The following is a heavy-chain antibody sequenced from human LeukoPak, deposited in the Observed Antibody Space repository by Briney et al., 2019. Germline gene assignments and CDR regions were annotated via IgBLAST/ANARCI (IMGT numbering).Heavy chain of an antibody. D-gene: IGHD3-10*01. Sequence: SGGSLRLSCAASGFTFSNYNMNWVRQAPGKGLEWVSSISSGSSYIFYADSVKGRFTISRDNAKNSLYLQMNSLRAEDTAVYYCARIPPLYGSGRDSDYWGQGTLVTVSS. CDR1: GFTFSNYN. CDR2: ISSGSSYI. CDR3: ARIPPLYGSGRDSDY. V-gene: IGHV3-21*01. J-gene: IGHJ4*02.